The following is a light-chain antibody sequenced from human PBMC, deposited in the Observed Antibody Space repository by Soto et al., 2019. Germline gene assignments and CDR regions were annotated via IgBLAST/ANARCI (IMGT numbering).Light chain of an antibody. J-gene: IGKJ1*01. CDR1: QSVSSN. CDR2: GAS. Sequence: EIVMKQSPATLSVSPRERATPPCRASQSVSSNLAWYQQKPGQAPRLLIYGASTRATGIPARFSGSGSGTEFTLTISSLQSEDFAVYYCPQYNIWPRTFGQGTKVDI. CDR3: PQYNIWPRT. V-gene: IGKV3-15*01.